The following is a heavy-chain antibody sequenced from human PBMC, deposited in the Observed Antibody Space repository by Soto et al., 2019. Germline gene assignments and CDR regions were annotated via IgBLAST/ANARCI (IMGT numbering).Heavy chain of an antibody. CDR3: AYLPCSGGSCYWFSFSGMDV. CDR2: IYWDDDK. V-gene: IGHV2-5*02. Sequence: QITLKESGPTLVKPTQTLTLPCTFSGFSLSTSGVGVAWIRQPPGKALEWLALIYWDDDKRYRPVLESRLTITHETSNNQVVLTTTNMDSVDTATYYCAYLPCSGGSCYWFSFSGMDVWGQATTVTVSS. CDR1: GFSLSTSGVG. D-gene: IGHD2-15*01. J-gene: IGHJ6*02.